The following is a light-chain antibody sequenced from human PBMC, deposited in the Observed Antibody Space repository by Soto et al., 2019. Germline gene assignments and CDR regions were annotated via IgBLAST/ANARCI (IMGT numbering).Light chain of an antibody. CDR3: QQRSNWPLT. Sequence: EIVLTQSPATLSLSPGERATLSCRASQSVNTFLAWYQQKPGQSPRLLIYDTSFRATGIPTRFSGSGSGTLLSLTISSLEPEDFAIYYCQQRSNWPLTFGGETKVQIK. V-gene: IGKV3-11*01. CDR2: DTS. CDR1: QSVNTF. J-gene: IGKJ4*01.